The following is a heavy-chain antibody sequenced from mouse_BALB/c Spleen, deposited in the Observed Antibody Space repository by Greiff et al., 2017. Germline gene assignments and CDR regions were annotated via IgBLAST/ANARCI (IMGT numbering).Heavy chain of an antibody. V-gene: IGHV3-1*02. Sequence: KLEESGPDLVKPSQSLSLTCTVTGYSITSGYSWHWIRQFPGNKLEWMGYIHYSGSTNYNPSLKSRISITRDTSKNQFFLQLNSVTTEDTATYYCARSYYYGSSYDWYFDVWGAGTTVTVSS. D-gene: IGHD1-1*01. CDR2: IHYSGST. CDR1: GYSITSGYS. J-gene: IGHJ1*01. CDR3: ARSYYYGSSYDWYFDV.